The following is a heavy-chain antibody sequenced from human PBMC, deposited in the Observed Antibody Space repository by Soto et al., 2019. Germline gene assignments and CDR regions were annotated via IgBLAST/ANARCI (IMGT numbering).Heavy chain of an antibody. D-gene: IGHD4-17*01. CDR1: GVSISSYY. Sequence: SETLSLTCTVSGVSISSYYWIWIRQPPGKGLEWIGHIYYSGSTNYNPSLKSRVTISVDTSKKQFSLKLSSVTAADTAVYYCARGPAVTTFYYYMDVWGKGTTVTVSS. V-gene: IGHV4-59*08. CDR3: ARGPAVTTFYYYMDV. CDR2: IYYSGST. J-gene: IGHJ6*03.